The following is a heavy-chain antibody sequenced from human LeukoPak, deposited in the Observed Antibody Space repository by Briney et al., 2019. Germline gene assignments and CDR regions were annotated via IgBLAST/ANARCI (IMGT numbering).Heavy chain of an antibody. CDR1: GGSFSGYY. Sequence: ADTLSLTCAVYGGSFSGYYWSWIRQPPGKGLEWIGEINHSGSTNYNPSLKSRVTISVDTSKNQYSLKLSSVTAADTAVYYCARRGSYGFVFFDYWGQGTLVTVSS. CDR3: ARRGSYGFVFFDY. V-gene: IGHV4-34*01. D-gene: IGHD5-18*01. CDR2: INHSGST. J-gene: IGHJ4*02.